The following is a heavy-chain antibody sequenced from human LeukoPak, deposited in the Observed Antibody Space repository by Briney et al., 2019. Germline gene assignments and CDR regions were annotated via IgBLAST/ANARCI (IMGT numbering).Heavy chain of an antibody. D-gene: IGHD3-22*01. CDR3: AKEGVYDSGPYYFDY. V-gene: IGHV3-23*01. Sequence: PGGSLRLSCAASGFTFSSYAMSWVRQAPGKGLEWVSVISGSGGSTYYADSVKGRFTISRDNSKNTLFMQMNSLRDDDTALYYCAKEGVYDSGPYYFDYWGQGTLVTVSS. J-gene: IGHJ4*02. CDR1: GFTFSSYA. CDR2: ISGSGGST.